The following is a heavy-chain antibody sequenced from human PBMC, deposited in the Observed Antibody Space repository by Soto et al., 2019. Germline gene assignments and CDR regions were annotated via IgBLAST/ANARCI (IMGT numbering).Heavy chain of an antibody. D-gene: IGHD3-10*02. V-gene: IGHV1-69*06. CDR3: ARVFTGRWFDP. J-gene: IGHJ5*02. CDR1: GGPFSSYA. Sequence: QVQLVQSGAEVKKPGSSVKVSCTASGGPFSSYAINWVRQAPGQGLEWMGVITPMFGAPHYAQNFKGRITMTADKSTNTAYMALSSLTSGDTAVYFWARVFTGRWFDPWGQGTLVTVSS. CDR2: ITPMFGAP.